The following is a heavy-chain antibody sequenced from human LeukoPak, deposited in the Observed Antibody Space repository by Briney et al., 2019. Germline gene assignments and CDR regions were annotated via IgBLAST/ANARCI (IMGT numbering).Heavy chain of an antibody. Sequence: GASVKVSCKASGYTFSDYYIYWVRQAPGQGLEWMGWINSNNGGTDYAQKFQGRVTMTRDTSISTAYMELSRLRSDDTAVYYCARDNSVGDSAWWFDPWGQGTLVTVSS. J-gene: IGHJ5*02. V-gene: IGHV1-2*02. CDR2: INSNNGGT. CDR1: GYTFSDYY. D-gene: IGHD5-12*01. CDR3: ARDNSVGDSAWWFDP.